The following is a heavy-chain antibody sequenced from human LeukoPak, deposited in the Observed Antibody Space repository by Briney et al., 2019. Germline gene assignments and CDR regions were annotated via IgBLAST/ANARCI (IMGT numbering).Heavy chain of an antibody. Sequence: PGGSLRLSCAASGFTFSSYAMHWVRQAPGKGLEWVSAISGSGGSTYYADSVKGRFTISRDNSKNTLYLQMNSLRAEDTAVYYCAKDRGLAVAGTTPLDYWGQGTLVTVSS. CDR1: GFTFSSYA. J-gene: IGHJ4*02. V-gene: IGHV3-23*01. CDR3: AKDRGLAVAGTTPLDY. D-gene: IGHD6-19*01. CDR2: ISGSGGST.